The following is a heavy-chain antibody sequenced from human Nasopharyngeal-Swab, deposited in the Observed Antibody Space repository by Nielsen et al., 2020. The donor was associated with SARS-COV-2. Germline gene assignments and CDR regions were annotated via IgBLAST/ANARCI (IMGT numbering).Heavy chain of an antibody. V-gene: IGHV3-74*01. CDR2: IDEDGTIT. Sequence: GSLRLSCEASGFTFSDYYISWVRQAPGKGLEWVARIDEDGTITNHADSVKGRFTISRENAENTLYLQMNSLRVEDTAVHYCARDVGGSGSNWGQGTLVTVSS. J-gene: IGHJ4*02. CDR3: ARDVGGSGSN. CDR1: GFTFSDYY. D-gene: IGHD3-10*01.